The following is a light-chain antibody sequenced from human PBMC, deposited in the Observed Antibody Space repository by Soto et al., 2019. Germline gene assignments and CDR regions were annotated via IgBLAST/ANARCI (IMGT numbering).Light chain of an antibody. CDR1: QSISSN. V-gene: IGKV3-15*01. CDR3: QQYNKWPPLT. Sequence: EIVMTQSPATLSVSPGERATLSCRASQSISSNLAWYQQKPGQAPRLLIYHGSTRATGIPARFSGSGSGTEFTLTISSLQSEDFAVYYCQQYNKWPPLTFGGGTRLEIK. CDR2: HGS. J-gene: IGKJ4*01.